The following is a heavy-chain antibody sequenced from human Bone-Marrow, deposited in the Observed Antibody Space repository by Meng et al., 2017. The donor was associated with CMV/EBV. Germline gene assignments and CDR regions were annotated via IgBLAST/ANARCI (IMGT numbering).Heavy chain of an antibody. CDR3: ARGVNPNYYYYGMDV. J-gene: IGHJ6*02. CDR1: GFTFSSYS. Sequence: GGSLRLSCAASGFTFSSYSMNWVRQAPGKGLEWVSSISSSSSYIYYADSVKGRFTISRDNAKNSLYLQMNSLRAEDTAVYYCARGVNPNYYYYGMDVWGQGTTVTVSS. V-gene: IGHV3-21*01. CDR2: ISSSSSYI.